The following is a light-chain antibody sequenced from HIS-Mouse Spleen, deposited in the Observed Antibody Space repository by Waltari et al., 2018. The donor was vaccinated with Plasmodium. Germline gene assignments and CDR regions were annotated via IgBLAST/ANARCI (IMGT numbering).Light chain of an antibody. CDR1: QGISSY. CDR3: QQLNSYPPF. V-gene: IGKV1-9*01. CDR2: AAS. J-gene: IGKJ4*01. Sequence: DIQLTQSPSFLSASVGDRVTITCRASQGISSYLAWYQQKPGKAPTLLIYAASTLQSGVPSRFSGSGSGTEFTLTISSLQPEDFATYYCQQLNSYPPFFGGGTKVEIK.